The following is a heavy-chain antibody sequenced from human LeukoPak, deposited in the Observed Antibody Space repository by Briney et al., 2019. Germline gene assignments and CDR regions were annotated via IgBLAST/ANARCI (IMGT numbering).Heavy chain of an antibody. CDR3: KQKTAYDILTGPFDY. Sequence: QPGWSLRLSCAASGFTFSSYAMSWVRQAPGKGMEWVSAVSGSGGSTYYADSVKGRFTISRDNSKNTLYLQMNSMRAEYTAVYFFKQKTAYDILTGPFDYWGQGTLVTVSS. D-gene: IGHD3-9*01. V-gene: IGHV3-23*01. CDR2: VSGSGGST. J-gene: IGHJ4*02. CDR1: GFTFSSYA.